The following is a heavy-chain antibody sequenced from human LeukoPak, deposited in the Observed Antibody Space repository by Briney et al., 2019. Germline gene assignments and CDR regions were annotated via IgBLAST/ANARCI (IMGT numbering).Heavy chain of an antibody. J-gene: IGHJ4*02. Sequence: PGGSLRLSCTASGFTFGDYAMSWVRQAPGKGLEWVGFIRSKAYGGTTEYAASVKGRFTISRDDSKSIAYLQMNSLKTEDTAVYYRTRGLLWFGELDYWGQGTLVTVSS. D-gene: IGHD3-10*01. V-gene: IGHV3-49*04. CDR3: TRGLLWFGELDY. CDR1: GFTFGDYA. CDR2: IRSKAYGGTT.